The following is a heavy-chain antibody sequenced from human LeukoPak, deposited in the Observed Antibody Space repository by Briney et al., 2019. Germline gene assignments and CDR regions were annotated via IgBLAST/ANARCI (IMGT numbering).Heavy chain of an antibody. Sequence: ASVKVSCKVSGYTLTELSMHWVRQAPGKGLEWMGGFDPEDGETIYAQKFQGRVTMTEDTSTDTAYMGLSSLRSEDTAVYYCATDPDDYGDYEVAYWGQGTLVTVSS. V-gene: IGHV1-24*01. CDR3: ATDPDDYGDYEVAY. CDR2: FDPEDGET. D-gene: IGHD4-17*01. J-gene: IGHJ4*02. CDR1: GYTLTELS.